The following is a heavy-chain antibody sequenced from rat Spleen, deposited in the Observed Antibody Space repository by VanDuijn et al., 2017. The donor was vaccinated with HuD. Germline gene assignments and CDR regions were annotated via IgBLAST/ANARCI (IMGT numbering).Heavy chain of an antibody. V-gene: IGHV2-30*01. J-gene: IGHJ2*01. CDR2: IWTGGST. Sequence: QVQLKESGPGLVQPSQTLSLTCTVSGFSLTSYNVHWVRQPTGKGLEWMGVIWTGGSTDYNSALKSRLDIRRDTSKSQVFLKMNSLQTEDTATYYCARDRGGFDYWGQRVMVTVSS. D-gene: IGHD4-4*01. CDR3: ARDRGGFDY. CDR1: GFSLTSYN.